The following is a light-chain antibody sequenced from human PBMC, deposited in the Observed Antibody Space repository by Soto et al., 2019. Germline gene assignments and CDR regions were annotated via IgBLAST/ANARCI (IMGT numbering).Light chain of an antibody. CDR3: QQRSSWPRGT. V-gene: IGKV3D-20*02. CDR2: DAT. J-gene: IGKJ2*02. Sequence: EIVLTQSPGTLSLSPGERATLSCRASQSVSSSSLAWYQQKPGQAPRLLIYDATNVATGIPARFSGSGSETDFTLTISSLEPEDFAVYYCQQRSSWPRGTFGQGTKLEIK. CDR1: QSVSSSS.